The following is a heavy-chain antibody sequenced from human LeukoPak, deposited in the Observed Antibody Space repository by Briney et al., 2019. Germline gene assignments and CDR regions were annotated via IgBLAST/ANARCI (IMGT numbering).Heavy chain of an antibody. Sequence: PGGSLRLSCQASGFTFYMYAMSWVRQAPGKGLEWVASMCGTAGCTFYPDSVKGRFTISRDNSKNVLYLRMNSLTAEVTAIYYCAKDRPNFHENSGHYYRRDGDSWGQGTLVTVSS. CDR1: GFTFYMYA. D-gene: IGHD3-22*01. CDR2: MCGTAGCT. J-gene: IGHJ5*01. CDR3: AKDRPNFHENSGHYYRRDGDS. V-gene: IGHV3-23*01.